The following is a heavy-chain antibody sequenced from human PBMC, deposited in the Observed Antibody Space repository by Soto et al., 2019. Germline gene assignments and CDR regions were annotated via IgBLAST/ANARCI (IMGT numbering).Heavy chain of an antibody. CDR2: INHSGST. J-gene: IGHJ6*03. V-gene: IGHV4-34*01. Sequence: PSETLSLTCAVYGGSFSGYYWSWIRQPPGKGLEWIGEINHSGSTNYNPSLKSRVTISVDTSKNQFSLKLSSVTAADTAVYYCARGPRGYSYGHYYYHYMDVWGKGTTVTVSS. CDR3: ARGPRGYSYGHYYYHYMDV. D-gene: IGHD5-18*01. CDR1: GGSFSGYY.